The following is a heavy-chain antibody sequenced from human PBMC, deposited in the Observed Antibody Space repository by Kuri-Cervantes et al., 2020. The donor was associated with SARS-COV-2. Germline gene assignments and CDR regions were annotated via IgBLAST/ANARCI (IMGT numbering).Heavy chain of an antibody. CDR1: GGTFSSYA. Sequence: SVKVSCKGSGGTFSSYAISWVRQAPGQGLEWMGGIIPIFGTANYAQKFQGRVTITTDESTSTAYMELSSLRSEDTAVYYCARDFVGYCSGGSCYPDAFDIWGQGTMVTVSS. V-gene: IGHV1-69*05. CDR2: IIPIFGTA. J-gene: IGHJ3*02. D-gene: IGHD2-15*01. CDR3: ARDFVGYCSGGSCYPDAFDI.